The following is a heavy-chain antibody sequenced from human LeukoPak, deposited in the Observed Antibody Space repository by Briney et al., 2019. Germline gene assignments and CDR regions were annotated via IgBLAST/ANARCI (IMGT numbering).Heavy chain of an antibody. V-gene: IGHV4-34*01. J-gene: IGHJ5*02. CDR2: INHSGST. CDR3: ARIRNSGSWYRFHWFDP. D-gene: IGHD6-13*01. CDR1: GGSFSGYY. Sequence: SETLSLTCAVYGGSFSGYYWSWIRQPPGKGLEWIGEINHSGSTNYNPSLKSRVTISVDTSKNQFSLKLSSVTAADTAVYYCARIRNSGSWYRFHWFDPWGQGTLVTVSS.